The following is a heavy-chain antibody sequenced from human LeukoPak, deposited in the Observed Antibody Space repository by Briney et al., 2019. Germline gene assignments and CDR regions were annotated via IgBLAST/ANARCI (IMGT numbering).Heavy chain of an antibody. CDR3: ATMMYGSGNYYNSDY. CDR2: IYHTGST. D-gene: IGHD3-10*01. CDR1: GYSVSRNYH. V-gene: IGHV4-38-2*02. J-gene: IGHJ4*02. Sequence: PSETLSLTCNVSGYSVSRNYHWGWIRQPPGKGLEWIGTIYHTGSTYYSPSLKSRVTISIHTSKNQFSLKLSSVTAADTAVYYCATMMYGSGNYYNSDYWGQGTLVTVSS.